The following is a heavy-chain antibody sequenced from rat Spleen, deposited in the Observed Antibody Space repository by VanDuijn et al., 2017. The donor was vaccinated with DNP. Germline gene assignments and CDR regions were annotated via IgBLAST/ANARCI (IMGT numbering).Heavy chain of an antibody. CDR3: ARGLGARFDY. CDR2: MSTGGGNI. J-gene: IGHJ2*01. Sequence: EVQLVESGGGLVQPGGSVKLSCAASGFIFSNHYMAWVRQAPTKGLEWVESMSTGGGNIYYRDSVKGRFTISRDNAKSTLYLQMDSLSSEETATYYCARGLGARFDYWGQGVMVTVSS. D-gene: IGHD5-1*01. CDR1: GFIFSNHY. V-gene: IGHV5S11*01.